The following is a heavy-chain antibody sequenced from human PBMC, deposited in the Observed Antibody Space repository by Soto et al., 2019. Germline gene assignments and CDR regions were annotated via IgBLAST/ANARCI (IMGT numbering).Heavy chain of an antibody. D-gene: IGHD5-12*01. Sequence: GGSLRLSCAASGFTFSSYAMSWVRQAPGKGLEWVSFISGSGGSTYYADSVKGRFTISRDNSKNTPYLQVNSLRAEDTAVYYCAKVGPIVATPFDYWGQGTLVTVSS. CDR3: AKVGPIVATPFDY. CDR1: GFTFSSYA. V-gene: IGHV3-23*01. J-gene: IGHJ4*02. CDR2: ISGSGGST.